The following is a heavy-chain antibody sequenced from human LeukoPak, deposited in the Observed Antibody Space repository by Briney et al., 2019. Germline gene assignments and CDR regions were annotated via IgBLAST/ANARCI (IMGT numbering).Heavy chain of an antibody. Sequence: GASLKVSCKASGYTFTGYYIHWVRQAPGQGLEWMGYINPNSGYTNYAQKFQDRVTVTRDTSISTAYMELSRLRSDDTAVYYCAREEANTRIHFDYWGQGTLVTVSS. D-gene: IGHD3-22*01. CDR3: AREEANTRIHFDY. CDR1: GYTFTGYY. V-gene: IGHV1-2*02. CDR2: INPNSGYT. J-gene: IGHJ4*02.